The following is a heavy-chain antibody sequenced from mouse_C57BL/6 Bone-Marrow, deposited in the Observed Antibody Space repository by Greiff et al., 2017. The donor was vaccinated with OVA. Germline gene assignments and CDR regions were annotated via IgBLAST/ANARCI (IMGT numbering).Heavy chain of an antibody. V-gene: IGHV2-6-1*01. Sequence: QVQLKESGPGLVAPSQSLSITCTVSGFSLTSYGVHWVRQPPGKGLEWLVVIWSDGSTTYNSALKSRLSISKDNSKSQVFLKMNSLQTDDTAMYYCARHSPYYYGTPYAMDYWGQGTSVTVSS. D-gene: IGHD1-1*01. CDR1: GFSLTSYG. CDR3: ARHSPYYYGTPYAMDY. J-gene: IGHJ4*01. CDR2: IWSDGST.